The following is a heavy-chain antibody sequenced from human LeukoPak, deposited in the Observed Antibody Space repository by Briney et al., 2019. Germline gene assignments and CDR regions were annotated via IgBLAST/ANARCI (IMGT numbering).Heavy chain of an antibody. CDR2: IYYSGST. CDR3: ARGDGYNFDY. D-gene: IGHD5-24*01. Sequence: SQTLSLTCTVSGGSISSGGYSWSWIRQHPEKGLEWIGYIYYSGSTYYNPSLKSRVTISVDTSKNQFSLNLSSVTAADAAVYYCARGDGYNFDYWGQGTLVTVSS. J-gene: IGHJ4*02. V-gene: IGHV4-31*03. CDR1: GGSISSGGYS.